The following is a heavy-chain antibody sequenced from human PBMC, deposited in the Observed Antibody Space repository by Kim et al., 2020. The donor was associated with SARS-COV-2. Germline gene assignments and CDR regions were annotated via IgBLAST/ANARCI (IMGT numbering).Heavy chain of an antibody. CDR1: GFTFSSYV. D-gene: IGHD3-3*01. J-gene: IGHJ6*03. CDR2: ISGSGGST. Sequence: SLRLSCAASGFTFSSYVMSWVRQAPGKGLEWVSAISGSGGSTYYADSVKGRFTISRDNSKNTLYLQMNSLRAEDTAVYYCAKDANYDFWSEYYYYMDVWGKGTTVTVSS. V-gene: IGHV3-23*01. CDR3: AKDANYDFWSEYYYYMDV.